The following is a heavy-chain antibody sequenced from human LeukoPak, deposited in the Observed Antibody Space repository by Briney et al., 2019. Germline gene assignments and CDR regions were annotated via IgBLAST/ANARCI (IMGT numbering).Heavy chain of an antibody. CDR3: ARRGMGVVTAIRNPDAFDI. V-gene: IGHV4-59*01. J-gene: IGHJ3*02. D-gene: IGHD2-21*02. Sequence: PSETLSLTCTVSGGSISSYYWSWIRQPPGKGLEWIGYIYYSGSTNYNPSLKSRVTISVDTSKNQFSLKLSSVTAADTAVYYCARRGMGVVTAIRNPDAFDIWGQGTMVTVSS. CDR1: GGSISSYY. CDR2: IYYSGST.